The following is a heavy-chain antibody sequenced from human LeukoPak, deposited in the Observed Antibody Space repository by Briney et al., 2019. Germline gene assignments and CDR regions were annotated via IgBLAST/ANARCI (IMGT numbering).Heavy chain of an antibody. CDR3: ARAQWEQPFDY. CDR2: IYHSGYT. Sequence: SETLSLTCTVSGYSISSGYYWGWIRQPPGMGPEWIGCIYHSGYTYYNPSLESRVAISVDTSKNQFSLILYSVTAADTAVYYCARAQWEQPFDYWGQGTLVTVSS. V-gene: IGHV4-38-2*02. J-gene: IGHJ4*02. D-gene: IGHD1-26*01. CDR1: GYSISSGYY.